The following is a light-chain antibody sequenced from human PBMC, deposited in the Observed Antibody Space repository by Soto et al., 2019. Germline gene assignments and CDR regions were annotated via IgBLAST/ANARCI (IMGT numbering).Light chain of an antibody. CDR1: QTISLS. Sequence: DIQMTQSPSSLSASVGDRVTITCRASQTISLSLNWYQQKPGKAPKLLIYAASTLESGVPSRFSGSGSGTDFTLSISSLQPEDFATYYCQESYSTIFTFGPGTKVDI. CDR3: QESYSTIFT. J-gene: IGKJ3*01. CDR2: AAS. V-gene: IGKV1-39*01.